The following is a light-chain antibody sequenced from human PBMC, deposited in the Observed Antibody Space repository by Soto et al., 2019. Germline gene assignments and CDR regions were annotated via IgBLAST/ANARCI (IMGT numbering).Light chain of an antibody. CDR2: GAS. CDR3: QQYGNAPFT. J-gene: IGKJ3*01. V-gene: IGKV3-20*01. CDR1: QSVSSSY. Sequence: EIVLTQSPGTLSFSPGERATLTCRASQSVSSSYLAWFQQKPGQAPRLLIYGASSRATGIPDRFSGSESGTDFTLTISRLEHEDFAVYYCQQYGNAPFTFGPGTKVDIK.